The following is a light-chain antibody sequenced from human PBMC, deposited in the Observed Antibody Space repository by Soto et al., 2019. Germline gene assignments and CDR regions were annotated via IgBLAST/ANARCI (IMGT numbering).Light chain of an antibody. J-gene: IGKJ1*01. Sequence: DIVLTQSPGTLSLSPGERATLSCRSSQSVSSNYLAWYQQKPDQAPRVFIYDVSGRATGIPDRFSGSGSGTDFTLTISRLETEDSAVYYCQQYGISPTFGQGTKVEIK. V-gene: IGKV3-20*01. CDR3: QQYGISPT. CDR2: DVS. CDR1: QSVSSNY.